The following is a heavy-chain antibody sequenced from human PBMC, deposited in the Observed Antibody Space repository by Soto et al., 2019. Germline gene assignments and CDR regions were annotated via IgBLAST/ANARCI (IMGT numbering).Heavy chain of an antibody. Sequence: QVQLVQPGAEVKKPGASVKFSCKESGYIFTNFYIHWVRQAPGQGLEWIGIINPNGGSTNYAQNFQGRVTMTRDTSTSTVYMDLSSLGSEDTAVYYCTRGLAAGDYWGQGTLITVSS. CDR1: GYIFTNFY. J-gene: IGHJ4*02. D-gene: IGHD6-6*01. CDR3: TRGLAAGDY. CDR2: INPNGGST. V-gene: IGHV1-46*03.